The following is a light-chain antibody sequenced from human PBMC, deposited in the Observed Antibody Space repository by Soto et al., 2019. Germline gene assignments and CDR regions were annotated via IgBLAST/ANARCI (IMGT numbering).Light chain of an antibody. V-gene: IGKV3-20*01. CDR2: GAS. J-gene: IGKJ1*01. CDR1: QSVSSSY. Sequence: ESVLTQSPGTLSLSPGERATLSCRASQSVSSSYLAWYQQKPGQAPRLLIYGASSRATGIPDRFSGSGYGTDFTLTISRLETEDFAVYYCQQYEGTFGQGTKVEIK. CDR3: QQYEGT.